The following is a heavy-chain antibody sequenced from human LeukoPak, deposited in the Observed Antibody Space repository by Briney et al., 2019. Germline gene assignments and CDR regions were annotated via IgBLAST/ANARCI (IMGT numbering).Heavy chain of an antibody. V-gene: IGHV3-48*03. J-gene: IGHJ6*02. Sequence: GGSLRLSCAASGFTFSSYEMNWVRQAPGKGLECVSYISSSGSTISYADSVKGRFTISRDNAKNSLYLQMNSLRAEDTAVYYCARDSAFTAPRGTMHGMDVWGQGTTVTVSS. D-gene: IGHD3-10*01. CDR3: ARDSAFTAPRGTMHGMDV. CDR2: ISSSGSTI. CDR1: GFTFSSYE.